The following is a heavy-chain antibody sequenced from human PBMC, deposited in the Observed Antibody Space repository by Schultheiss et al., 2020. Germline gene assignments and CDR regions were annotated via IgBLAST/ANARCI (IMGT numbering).Heavy chain of an antibody. J-gene: IGHJ4*02. CDR3: AKDFLSDIVALRGVYFDY. CDR1: GFTFSSYA. D-gene: IGHD5-12*01. CDR2: ISYDGSNK. Sequence: GGSLRLSCAASGFTFSSYAMHWVRQAPGKGLEWVAVISYDGSNKYYADSVKGRFTISRDNSKNTLYLQMNSLRAEDTAVYYCAKDFLSDIVALRGVYFDYWGQGTLVTVSS. V-gene: IGHV3-30-3*01.